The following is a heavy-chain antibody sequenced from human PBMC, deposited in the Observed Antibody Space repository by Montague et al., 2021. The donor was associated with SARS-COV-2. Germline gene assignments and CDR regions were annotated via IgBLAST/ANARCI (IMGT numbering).Heavy chain of an antibody. CDR2: IYYSGXX. Sequence: SETLSLTCTVSGGSVSSGTYYWGWIRQPPGKGLEWTGSIYYSGXXXYXXXXKXRATIFVDTSKNQFSLQLSSVTAADTAVYYCARPQPYYDLLTGNPFDVWGQGTMVTVSS. D-gene: IGHD3-9*01. J-gene: IGHJ3*01. V-gene: IGHV4-39*01. CDR3: ARPQPYYDLLTGNPFDV. CDR1: GGSVSSGTYY.